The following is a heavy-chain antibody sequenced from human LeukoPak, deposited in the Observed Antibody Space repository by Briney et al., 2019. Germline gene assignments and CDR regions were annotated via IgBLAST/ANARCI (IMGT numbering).Heavy chain of an antibody. CDR2: INHSGST. CDR3: ARAGITIFGVVPGRFDP. Sequence: SETLSLTCAVYGGSFSGYYWSWIRQPPGKGLEWIGEINHSGSTNYNPSLKSRVTISVDTSKNQFSLKLSSVTAADTAVYCCARAGITIFGVVPGRFDPWGQGTLVTVSS. V-gene: IGHV4-34*01. D-gene: IGHD3-3*01. J-gene: IGHJ5*02. CDR1: GGSFSGYY.